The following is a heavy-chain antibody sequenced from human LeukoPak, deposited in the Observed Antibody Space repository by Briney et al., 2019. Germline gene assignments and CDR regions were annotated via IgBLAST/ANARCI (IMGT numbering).Heavy chain of an antibody. CDR3: ARDGEKDSSGYYYYYYMDV. Sequence: ASVKVSCKASGYTFTGYYMHWVRQAPGQGLEWMGRINPNSGGTNYAQKSQGRVTMTRDTSISTAYMELSRLRSDDTAVYYCARDGEKDSSGYYYYYYMDVWGKGTTVTVSS. CDR1: GYTFTGYY. D-gene: IGHD3-22*01. CDR2: INPNSGGT. J-gene: IGHJ6*03. V-gene: IGHV1-2*06.